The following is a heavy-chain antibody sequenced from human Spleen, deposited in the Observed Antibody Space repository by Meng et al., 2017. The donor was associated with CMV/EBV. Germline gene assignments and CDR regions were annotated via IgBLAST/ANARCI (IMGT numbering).Heavy chain of an antibody. CDR1: GFSFSSYS. V-gene: IGHV3-48*04. Sequence: GGSLRLSCAASGFSFSSYSMNWVRKAPGKGLEWVSYISSRSSTIYYADSVKGRFTISRDNAKNSLFLQMNSLRAEDTAVYYCARDDSGGYSQGHYYVMDVWGQGTTVTVSS. D-gene: IGHD1-26*01. CDR3: ARDDSGGYSQGHYYVMDV. J-gene: IGHJ6*02. CDR2: ISSRSSTI.